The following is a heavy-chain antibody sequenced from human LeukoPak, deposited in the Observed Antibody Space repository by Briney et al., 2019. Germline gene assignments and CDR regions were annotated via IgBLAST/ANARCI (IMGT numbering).Heavy chain of an antibody. CDR3: ARRSQQPDAFDI. V-gene: IGHV5-51*01. Sequence: GESLKISCKGSGYSFTSYWIGWVRQMPGKGLEWMGIIYPGGSDTRYSPSFHGQVTISADKSISTAYLQLRSLKASDTAMYYCARRSQQPDAFDIWGQGTMVTVSS. D-gene: IGHD6-13*01. CDR2: IYPGGSDT. J-gene: IGHJ3*02. CDR1: GYSFTSYW.